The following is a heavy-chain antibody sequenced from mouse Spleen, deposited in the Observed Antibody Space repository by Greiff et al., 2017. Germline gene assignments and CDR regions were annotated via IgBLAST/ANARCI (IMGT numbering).Heavy chain of an antibody. Sequence: EVKLMESGGGLVKPGGSLKLSCAASGFTFSSYAMSWVRQTPEKRLEWVAAINSNGGSTYYPDTVKDRFTISRDNAKNTLYLQMSSLRSEDTALYYCARHDDYEAWFAYWGQGTLVTVSA. CDR3: ARHDDYEAWFAY. J-gene: IGHJ3*01. CDR1: GFTFSSYA. V-gene: IGHV5-6-2*01. CDR2: INSNGGST. D-gene: IGHD2-4*01.